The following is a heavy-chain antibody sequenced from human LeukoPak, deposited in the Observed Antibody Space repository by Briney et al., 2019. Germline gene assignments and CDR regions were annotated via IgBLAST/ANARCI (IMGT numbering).Heavy chain of an antibody. CDR3: ASAYQLLYYYYGMDV. V-gene: IGHV3-74*01. Sequence: GGSLRLSCAASGFTFSSYWMHWVRQAPGKGLVWVSRINSDGSSTSYADSVKGRFTISRDNAKNTLYLQMNSLRAEDTAVYYCASAYQLLYYYYGMDVWGQGTTVTVSS. CDR1: GFTFSSYW. D-gene: IGHD2-2*01. J-gene: IGHJ6*02. CDR2: INSDGSST.